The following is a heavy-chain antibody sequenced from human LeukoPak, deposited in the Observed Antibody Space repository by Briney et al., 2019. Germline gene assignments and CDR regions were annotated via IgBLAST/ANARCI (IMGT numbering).Heavy chain of an antibody. V-gene: IGHV4-4*07. CDR2: IYTSGST. CDR3: VREAYDGISRPFDY. J-gene: IGHJ4*02. CDR1: GGSISSYY. Sequence: SETLSLTCTVSGGSISSYYWSWIRQPAGKGLEWIGRIYTSGSTYYNPSLKSRVTMSVDTSQNQFSLKLSSMTAADTAVYYCVREAYDGISRPFDYWGQGTLVTVSS. D-gene: IGHD4-23*01.